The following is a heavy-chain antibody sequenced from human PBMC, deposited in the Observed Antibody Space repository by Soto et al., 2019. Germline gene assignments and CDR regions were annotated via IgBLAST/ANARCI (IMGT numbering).Heavy chain of an antibody. V-gene: IGHV3-30-3*01. CDR3: AREDIVVVPAARGVKGTDSTYYYYYYGMDV. Sequence: QVQLVESGGGVVQPGRSLRLSCAASGFTFSSYAMHWVRQAPGKGLEWVAVISYDGSNKYYADSVKGRFTISRDNSKKTLYLQMNSLRAEDTAVYYCAREDIVVVPAARGVKGTDSTYYYYYYGMDVWGQGTTVTVSS. CDR2: ISYDGSNK. D-gene: IGHD2-2*01. CDR1: GFTFSSYA. J-gene: IGHJ6*02.